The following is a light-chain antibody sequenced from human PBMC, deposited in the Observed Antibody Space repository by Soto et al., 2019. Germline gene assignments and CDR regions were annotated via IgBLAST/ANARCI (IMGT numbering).Light chain of an antibody. Sequence: QSVLTQPPSVSGAPGQRVTISCTGSSSNIGAGYDVHWYQQLPGTAPKPLMYSNSNRPSGVPDRFSGSKSGSSASLAITGLQAEDEADYYCQSYDSSLSPYVFGSGTKVTVL. CDR1: SSNIGAGYD. CDR2: SNS. V-gene: IGLV1-40*01. J-gene: IGLJ1*01. CDR3: QSYDSSLSPYV.